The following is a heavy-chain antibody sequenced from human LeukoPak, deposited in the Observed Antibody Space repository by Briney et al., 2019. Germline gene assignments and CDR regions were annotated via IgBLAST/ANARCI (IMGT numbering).Heavy chain of an antibody. J-gene: IGHJ4*02. D-gene: IGHD6-13*01. CDR3: ARRLAGTEDY. CDR1: GGSISSCSYY. Sequence: SETLSLTCTVSGGSISSCSYYWGWLRQPPGKGLEWIGSIYYSGSTYYNPSLKSRVTISVDTSKNQFSLKLSSVTAADTAVYYCARRLAGTEDYWGQGTLVTVSS. V-gene: IGHV4-39*01. CDR2: IYYSGST.